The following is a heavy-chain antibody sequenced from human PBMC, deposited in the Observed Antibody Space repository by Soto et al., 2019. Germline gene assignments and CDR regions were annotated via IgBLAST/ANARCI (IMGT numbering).Heavy chain of an antibody. CDR3: ARVGIVTIFGVVKVGAFDI. J-gene: IGHJ3*02. CDR1: GYTFTSYA. V-gene: IGHV1-3*01. CDR2: INAGNGNT. Sequence: ASVKVSCKASGYTFTSYAMHWVRQAPGQRLEWMGWINAGNGNTKYSQKFQGRVTITRDTSASTAYMELSSLRSEDTAVYYCARVGIVTIFGVVKVGAFDIWGQGTMVTVS. D-gene: IGHD3-3*01.